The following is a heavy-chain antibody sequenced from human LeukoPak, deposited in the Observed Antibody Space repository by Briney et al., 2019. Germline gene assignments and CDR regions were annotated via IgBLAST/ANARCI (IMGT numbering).Heavy chain of an antibody. CDR3: ARDRSSWGYYFDY. J-gene: IGHJ4*02. V-gene: IGHV3-66*01. CDR2: IYSGGST. Sequence: GGSLRLSCAASGFTFSNAWMSWVRQAPGKGLEWVSVIYSGGSTYYADSVKGRFTISRDNSKNTLYLQMNSLRAEDTAVYYCARDRSSWGYYFDYWGQGTLVTVSS. D-gene: IGHD2-2*01. CDR1: GFTFSNAW.